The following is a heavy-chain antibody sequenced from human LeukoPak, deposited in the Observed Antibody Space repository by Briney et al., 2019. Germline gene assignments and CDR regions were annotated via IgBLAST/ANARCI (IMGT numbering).Heavy chain of an antibody. V-gene: IGHV5-51*01. J-gene: IGHJ4*02. CDR3: ARLTVTKAPFDY. Sequence: GESLKISCKGSGYIFSSYWIAWVRQMPGKGLEWMGIIYPGDSDTRYSPSFQGQVTISADKSISTAYLQWSSLKASDTAKYYCARLTVTKAPFDYWGQGTLVTVSS. CDR2: IYPGDSDT. CDR1: GYIFSSYW. D-gene: IGHD4-17*01.